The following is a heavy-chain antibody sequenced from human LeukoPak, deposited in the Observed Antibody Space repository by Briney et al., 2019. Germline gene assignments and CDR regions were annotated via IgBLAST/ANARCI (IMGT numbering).Heavy chain of an antibody. V-gene: IGHV3-30*18. Sequence: GRSLRLSCAASGFTFSSYGMHWVRQAPGKGLEWVAVISYDGSNKHYADSVKGRFTISRDNSKNTLYLQMNSLRAEDTAVYYCAKGGANIVVVVAPRDYYGMDVWGQGTTVTVSS. CDR2: ISYDGSNK. D-gene: IGHD2-15*01. J-gene: IGHJ6*02. CDR1: GFTFSSYG. CDR3: AKGGANIVVVVAPRDYYGMDV.